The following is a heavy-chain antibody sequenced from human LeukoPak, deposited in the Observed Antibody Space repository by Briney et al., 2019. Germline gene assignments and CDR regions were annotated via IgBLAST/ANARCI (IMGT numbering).Heavy chain of an antibody. CDR3: AKGEQWLYSEYFQH. CDR2: ISGSGGST. D-gene: IGHD6-19*01. V-gene: IGHV3-23*01. J-gene: IGHJ1*01. Sequence: GGSLRLSCAASGFTFSSYAMSWVRQAPGKGLEWVSAISGSGGSTYYAGSVKGRFTISRDNSKNTLYLQMNSLRAEDTAVYYCAKGEQWLYSEYFQHWGQGTLVTVSS. CDR1: GFTFSSYA.